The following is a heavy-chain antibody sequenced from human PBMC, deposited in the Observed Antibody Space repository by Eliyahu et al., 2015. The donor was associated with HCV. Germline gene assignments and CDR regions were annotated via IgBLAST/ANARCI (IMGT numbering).Heavy chain of an antibody. Sequence: QVQLQESGPGLVKPSETLSLTCSVSGASISSDYCSWIRQPPGKGLEWIGYIHDTGRTRHHPSLKSRVTILMDMSKKQISLKLSSVTAADTAVYYCARHGSGNSPGYYGLDVWGQGATVTVSS. D-gene: IGHD3-10*01. CDR2: IHDTGRT. V-gene: IGHV4-59*08. CDR1: GASISSDY. CDR3: ARHGSGNSPGYYGLDV. J-gene: IGHJ6*02.